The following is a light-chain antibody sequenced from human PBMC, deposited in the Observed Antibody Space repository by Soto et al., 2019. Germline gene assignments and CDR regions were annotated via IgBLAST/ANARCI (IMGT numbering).Light chain of an antibody. CDR3: QHYNSYSEA. J-gene: IGKJ1*01. Sequence: DIQMTQSPSTLSGSVGDRVTITCRASQTISSWLAWYQQKPGKAPKLLIYKASTLTSGVPSRFSGSGSGTEFTLTISSLQPDDSATYYCQHYNSYSEAFGQGTKVELK. V-gene: IGKV1-5*03. CDR2: KAS. CDR1: QTISSW.